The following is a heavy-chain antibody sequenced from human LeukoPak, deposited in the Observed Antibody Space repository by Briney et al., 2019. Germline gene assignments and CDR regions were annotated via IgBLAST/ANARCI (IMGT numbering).Heavy chain of an antibody. V-gene: IGHV3-23*01. D-gene: IGHD6-19*01. J-gene: IGHJ2*01. CDR2: ISGSGGST. Sequence: GGSLRLSCAASGFTFSSYAMSWVRQAPGKGLEWVSAISGSGGSTYYADSVKGRFTISRDDSKNTLYLQMNSLRAEDTAVYYCAKRLSGSSCWYPDNDWYFDLWGRGTLVTVSS. CDR3: AKRLSGSSCWYPDNDWYFDL. CDR1: GFTFSSYA.